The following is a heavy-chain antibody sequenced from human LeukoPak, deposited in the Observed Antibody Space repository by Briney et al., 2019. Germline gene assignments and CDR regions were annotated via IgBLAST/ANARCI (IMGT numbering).Heavy chain of an antibody. J-gene: IGHJ4*02. D-gene: IGHD4-17*01. CDR3: ATGRYGDNY. CDR1: GGSFSGYY. CDR2: INHSGST. V-gene: IGHV4-34*01. Sequence: SETLSLTCAVYGGSFSGYYWSWIRQPPGKGLEWIGEINHSGSTNYNPSLKSRVTISVDTSKNQLSLKLSSVTAADTAVYYCATGRYGDNYWGQGTLVTVSS.